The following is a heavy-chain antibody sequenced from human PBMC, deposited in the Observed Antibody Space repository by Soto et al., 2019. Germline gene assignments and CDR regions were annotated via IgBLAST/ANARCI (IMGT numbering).Heavy chain of an antibody. CDR1: GFTFTSCA. D-gene: IGHD3-3*01. CDR3: AKAPPTYDFPYYFDS. J-gene: IGHJ4*02. V-gene: IGHV3-23*01. Sequence: GGTLRLSCAASGFTFTSCAMSWVRQAPGKGLEWVSSVSGSGSGGSTYYADSVKGRVTISMDNFKDKLFLKMNSLTAEDTAVYYCAKAPPTYDFPYYFDSWGQGTLVTVSS. CDR2: VSGSGSGGST.